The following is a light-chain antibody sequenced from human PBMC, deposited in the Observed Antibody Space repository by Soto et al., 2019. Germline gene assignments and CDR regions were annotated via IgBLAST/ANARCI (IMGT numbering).Light chain of an antibody. J-gene: IGKJ1*01. Sequence: IVLTQSPGTLSLSPGERATLSCWASQSVGSNYLAWYQQQPGQAPRLLLYGASSRATGIPDRFSGTGSGTYFTLTISRLEPEDFAVYYCQHYGRSPRGTFGQGTKVEI. V-gene: IGKV3-20*01. CDR2: GAS. CDR3: QHYGRSPRGT. CDR1: QSVGSNY.